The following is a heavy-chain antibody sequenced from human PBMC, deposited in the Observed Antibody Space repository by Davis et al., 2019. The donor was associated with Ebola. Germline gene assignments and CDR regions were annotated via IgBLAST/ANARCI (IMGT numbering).Heavy chain of an antibody. J-gene: IGHJ5*02. Sequence: AASVKVSCKASGGTFSSYAISWVRQAPGQGLEWMGGIIPIFGTANYAQKFQGRVTITADKSTSTAYMELRSLRSDDTAVYYCARSITMIVGGWFDPWGQGTLVTVSS. CDR2: IIPIFGTA. CDR3: ARSITMIVGGWFDP. CDR1: GGTFSSYA. V-gene: IGHV1-69*06. D-gene: IGHD3-22*01.